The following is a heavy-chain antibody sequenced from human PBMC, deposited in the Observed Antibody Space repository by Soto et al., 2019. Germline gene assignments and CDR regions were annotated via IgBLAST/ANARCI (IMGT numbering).Heavy chain of an antibody. D-gene: IGHD3-3*01. CDR3: ARGNYDFWSGYSVGNWFDP. V-gene: IGHV1-18*01. Sequence: ASVKVSCKASGYTFTSYGISWVRQAPGQGLEWMGWISAYNGNTNYAQKLQGRVTMTTDTSTSTAYMELRSLRSDDTAVYYCARGNYDFWSGYSVGNWFDPWGQGTLVTVSS. CDR1: GYTFTSYG. J-gene: IGHJ5*02. CDR2: ISAYNGNT.